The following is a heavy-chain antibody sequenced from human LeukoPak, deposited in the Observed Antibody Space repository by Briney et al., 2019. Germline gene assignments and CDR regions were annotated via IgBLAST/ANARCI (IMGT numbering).Heavy chain of an antibody. V-gene: IGHV3-30*02. CDR3: AKERRSCGGDCSHWFDP. Sequence: GGSLRLSCAASGFTFSSYGMHWVRQAPGKGLEWVAFIRYDGSNKYYADSVKGRFTISRDNSKNTLYLQMNSLRAEDTAVYYCAKERRSCGGDCSHWFDPWGQGTLVTVSS. D-gene: IGHD2-21*01. J-gene: IGHJ5*02. CDR2: IRYDGSNK. CDR1: GFTFSSYG.